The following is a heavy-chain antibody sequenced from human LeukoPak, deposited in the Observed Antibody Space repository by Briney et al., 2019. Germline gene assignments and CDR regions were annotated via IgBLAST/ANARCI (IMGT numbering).Heavy chain of an antibody. J-gene: IGHJ6*02. Sequence: SETLSLTCAVYGGSFSGYYWSWIRQPPGKGLEWIGEINHSGSTNYNPSLKSRVTISVDTSKNQFSLKLSSVTAADTAVYYCARWKHYGSGSYRLHYYYGMDVWGQGTTVTVSS. CDR3: ARWKHYGSGSYRLHYYYGMDV. CDR1: GGSFSGYY. CDR2: INHSGST. D-gene: IGHD3-10*01. V-gene: IGHV4-34*01.